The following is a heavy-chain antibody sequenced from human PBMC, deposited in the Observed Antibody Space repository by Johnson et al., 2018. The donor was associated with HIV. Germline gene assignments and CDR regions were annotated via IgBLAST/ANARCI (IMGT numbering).Heavy chain of an antibody. J-gene: IGHJ3*02. V-gene: IGHV3-15*01. D-gene: IGHD6-13*01. CDR1: GFTFSDAS. Sequence: VQLVESGGGLVKPGGSLRLSCTASGFTFSDASMSWVRQAPGKGLEWVGRIKSKTDGGTTDYAAPVKGSFTISRDDSKNTLHLQMNSLKTEDTAVFYCTTAASSSWYGEDAFDIWGQGTMVTVSS. CDR3: TTAASSSWYGEDAFDI. CDR2: IKSKTDGGTT.